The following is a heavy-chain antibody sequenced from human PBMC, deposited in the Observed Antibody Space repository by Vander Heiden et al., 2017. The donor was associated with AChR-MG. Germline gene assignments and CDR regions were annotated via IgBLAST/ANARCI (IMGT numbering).Heavy chain of an antibody. V-gene: IGHV1-18*01. J-gene: IGHJ3*02. Sequence: QVQLVQSGAEVKKPGASVTVSCKASGYTFTSYGISWVRQAPGQGLEWMGWISAYKGNTNYAQKLQGRVTMTTDTSTSTAYMELRSLRSDDTAVYYCARDRDYYDSSGYDNAFDIWGQGTMVTVSS. CDR3: ARDRDYYDSSGYDNAFDI. CDR1: GYTFTSYG. D-gene: IGHD3-22*01. CDR2: ISAYKGNT.